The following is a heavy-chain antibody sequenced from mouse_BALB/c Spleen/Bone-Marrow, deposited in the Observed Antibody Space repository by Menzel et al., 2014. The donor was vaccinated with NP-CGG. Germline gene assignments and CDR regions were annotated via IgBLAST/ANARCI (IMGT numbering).Heavy chain of an antibody. Sequence: EVHLVESGGGLVKPGGSLKLSCAASRFTFSNYAMSWVRQTPEKRLEWVATISSGGSYTYYPDSVKGRFTIPRDNAQNTLYLQMSSLRSEDTAMYFCARQENWALDYWGQGTTLTVSS. D-gene: IGHD4-1*01. V-gene: IGHV5-9-3*01. CDR3: ARQENWALDY. CDR1: RFTFSNYA. CDR2: ISSGGSYT. J-gene: IGHJ2*01.